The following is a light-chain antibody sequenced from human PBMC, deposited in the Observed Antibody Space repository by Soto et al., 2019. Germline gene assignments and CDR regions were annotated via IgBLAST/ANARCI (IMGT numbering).Light chain of an antibody. J-gene: IGKJ3*01. V-gene: IGKV4-1*01. Sequence: DIVMTQSPDSLALSLGERATINCKSSQSVLYSSNNKNYLAWFQQKTGQPPKLLIYWASTRESGVPDRFSGSGSGTDFTLTISSLQAEDVAVYYCQQHYSTPFTFGPGTKVDIK. CDR2: WAS. CDR1: QSVLYSSNNKNY. CDR3: QQHYSTPFT.